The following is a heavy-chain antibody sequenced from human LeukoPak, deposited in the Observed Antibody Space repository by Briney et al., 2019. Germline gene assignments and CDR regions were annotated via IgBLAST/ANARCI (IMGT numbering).Heavy chain of an antibody. Sequence: SGPTLVKPTQTLTLTCTFSGFSLSTSAVGVGWIRQPPGKALEWLALIYWDDDKRYSPSLKSRLTITKDTSKNQVVLTMTNMDPVDTATYYCAHSPLRYGSGTYYAYFDYWGQGTLVTVSS. CDR3: AHSPLRYGSGTYYAYFDY. CDR2: IYWDDDK. V-gene: IGHV2-5*02. CDR1: GFSLSTSAVG. J-gene: IGHJ4*02. D-gene: IGHD3-10*01.